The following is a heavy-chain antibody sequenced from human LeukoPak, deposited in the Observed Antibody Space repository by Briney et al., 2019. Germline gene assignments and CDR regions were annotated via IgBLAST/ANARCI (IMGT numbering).Heavy chain of an antibody. D-gene: IGHD3-22*01. J-gene: IGHJ4*02. CDR1: GFTFSSYG. V-gene: IGHV3-33*01. CDR2: IWYDGSNK. CDR3: ARDSGYPLYYFDY. Sequence: GSLRLSCAASGFTFSSYGMHWVRQAPGKGLEWVAVIWYDGSNKYYADSVKGRFTISRDNSKNTLYLQMNSLRAEDTAVYYCARDSGYPLYYFDYWGQGTLVTVSS.